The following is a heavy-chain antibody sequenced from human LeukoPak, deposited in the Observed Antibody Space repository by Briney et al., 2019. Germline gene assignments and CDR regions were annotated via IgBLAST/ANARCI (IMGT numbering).Heavy chain of an antibody. V-gene: IGHV3-11*04. CDR1: GFTFSVYY. J-gene: IGHJ4*02. Sequence: GGSLRLSCAASGFTFSVYYMSWIRQAPGKGLEWVSYISSSGSTIYYADSVKGRFIISRDNAKNSLYLQMNSLRAEDTAVYYCARDVGIAAVAYWGQGTLVTVSS. CDR2: ISSSGSTI. CDR3: ARDVGIAAVAY. D-gene: IGHD6-13*01.